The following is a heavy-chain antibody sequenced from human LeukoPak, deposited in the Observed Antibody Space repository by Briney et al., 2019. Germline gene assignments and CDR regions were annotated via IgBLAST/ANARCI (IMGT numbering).Heavy chain of an antibody. CDR1: GYTFTSYG. V-gene: IGHV1-18*01. J-gene: IGHJ6*02. Sequence: ASVKVSCKASGYTFTSYGIRWVRQAPGRGLEWMGWISAYNGNTNYAQKLQGRVTMTTDTSTSTAYMELRSLRSDDTAVYYCARELGSWYYYYYGMDVWGQGTTVTVSS. CDR2: ISAYNGNT. CDR3: ARELGSWYYYYYGMDV. D-gene: IGHD6-13*01.